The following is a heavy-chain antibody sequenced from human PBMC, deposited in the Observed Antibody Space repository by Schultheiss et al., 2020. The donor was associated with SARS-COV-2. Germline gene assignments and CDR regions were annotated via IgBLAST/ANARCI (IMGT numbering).Heavy chain of an antibody. Sequence: SETLSLTCTVSGCSISSGDYYWSWIRQPPGMGLESVGEINHSGRTNYNPSLKSRVTISVDTSKNQFSLKLSCVTAADTAVYYCARGPHYSGGYYGMDVWGQGTTVTVSS. J-gene: IGHJ6*02. D-gene: IGHD1-26*01. V-gene: IGHV4-30-4*02. CDR3: ARGPHYSGGYYGMDV. CDR2: INHSGRT. CDR1: GCSISSGDYY.